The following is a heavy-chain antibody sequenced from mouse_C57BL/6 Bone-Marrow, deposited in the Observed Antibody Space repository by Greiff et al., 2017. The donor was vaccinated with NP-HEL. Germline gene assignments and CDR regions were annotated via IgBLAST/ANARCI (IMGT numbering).Heavy chain of an antibody. CDR1: GYAFSSSW. Sequence: LEESGPELVKPGASVKISCKASGYAFSSSWMNWVKQRPGKGLEWIGRIYPGDGDTNYNGKFKGKATLTADKSSSTAYMQLSSLTSEDSAVYFCARERGSWFAYWGQGTLVTVSA. J-gene: IGHJ3*01. CDR2: IYPGDGDT. V-gene: IGHV1-82*01. CDR3: ARERGSWFAY.